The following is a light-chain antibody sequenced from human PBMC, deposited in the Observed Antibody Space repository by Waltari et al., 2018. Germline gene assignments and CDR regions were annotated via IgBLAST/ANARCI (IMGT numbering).Light chain of an antibody. CDR1: QSVLYSSNNKNY. CDR2: WAS. J-gene: IGKJ1*01. CDR3: QQYYSSPRT. Sequence: DIVMTQSPDSLAVSLGARATITCKSSQSVLYSSNNKNYLAWYQQKPGQPPKLLISWASTRESGVPDRFSGSGSGTDFTLTISSLQAEDVAVYYCQQYYSSPRTFGQGTKVEIK. V-gene: IGKV4-1*01.